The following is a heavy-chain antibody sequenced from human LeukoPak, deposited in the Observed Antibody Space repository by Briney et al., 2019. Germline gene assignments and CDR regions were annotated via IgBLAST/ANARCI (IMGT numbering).Heavy chain of an antibody. J-gene: IGHJ4*02. Sequence: SVKVSCKASGGTFSSYAISWVRQAPGQGLEWMGGIIPIFGTANYAQRFQGRVTITADESTSTAYMELSSLRSEDTAVYYCARAHQYYCGSGSSSYFDYWGQGTLVTVSS. CDR3: ARAHQYYCGSGSSSYFDY. D-gene: IGHD3-10*01. CDR2: IIPIFGTA. V-gene: IGHV1-69*01. CDR1: GGTFSSYA.